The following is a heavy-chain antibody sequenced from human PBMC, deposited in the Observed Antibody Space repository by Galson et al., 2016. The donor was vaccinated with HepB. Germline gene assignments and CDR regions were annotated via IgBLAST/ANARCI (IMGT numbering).Heavy chain of an antibody. J-gene: IGHJ5*02. D-gene: IGHD3-3*01. Sequence: CAISGDSVSSNNAAWNWIRQSPSRGLEWLGRTYYRSKWYNDYAVSVKSRITVNPDTSKNQFSLKLSSVTAADTAVYYCARGRAPDFWSALNWFDPWGQGTLVTVSS. CDR2: TYYRSKWYN. CDR1: GDSVSSNNAA. CDR3: ARGRAPDFWSALNWFDP. V-gene: IGHV6-1*01.